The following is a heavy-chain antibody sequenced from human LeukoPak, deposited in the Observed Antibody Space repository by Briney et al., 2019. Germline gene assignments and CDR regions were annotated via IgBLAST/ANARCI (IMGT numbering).Heavy chain of an antibody. CDR2: IRSDGSST. CDR3: TRTYYFDSIDYFDY. V-gene: IGHV3-74*01. CDR1: GFTFSTYW. Sequence: PGGSLRLSCAASGFTFSTYWVHWVRQAPGKGLVWVSRIRSDGSSTIYADSVKGRFTISRDNAKNTVYLQMNSLRAEDTAVYYCTRTYYFDSIDYFDYWGQGALVTVSS. D-gene: IGHD3-22*01. J-gene: IGHJ4*02.